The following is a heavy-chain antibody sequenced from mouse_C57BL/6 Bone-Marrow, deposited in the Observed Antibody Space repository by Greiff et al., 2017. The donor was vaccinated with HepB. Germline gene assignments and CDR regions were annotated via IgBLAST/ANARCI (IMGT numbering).Heavy chain of an antibody. CDR3: TRRGIYDYALYY. J-gene: IGHJ2*01. CDR2: IHPNSGST. V-gene: IGHV1-64*01. CDR1: GYTFTSYW. D-gene: IGHD2-4*01. Sequence: QVQLQQPGAELVKPGASVKLSCKASGYTFTSYWMHWVKQRPGQGREWIGMIHPNSGSTNYNEKFKSKATLTVDKSSSTAYMQLSSLTSEDSAVYYCTRRGIYDYALYYWGQGTTLTVSS.